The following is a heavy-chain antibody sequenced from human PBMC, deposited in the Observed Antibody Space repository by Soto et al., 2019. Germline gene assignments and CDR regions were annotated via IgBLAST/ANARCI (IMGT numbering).Heavy chain of an antibody. CDR2: IYYSGST. CDR1: GGSISSSSYY. CDR3: ARHPKAPMTTVTSDWFDP. Sequence: LSLTCTVSGGSISSSSYYWGWIRQPPGKGLEWIGSIYYSGSTYYNPSLKSRVTISVDTSKNQFSLKLSYVTAADTAVYYCARHPKAPMTTVTSDWFDPWGQG. D-gene: IGHD4-4*01. J-gene: IGHJ5*02. V-gene: IGHV4-39*01.